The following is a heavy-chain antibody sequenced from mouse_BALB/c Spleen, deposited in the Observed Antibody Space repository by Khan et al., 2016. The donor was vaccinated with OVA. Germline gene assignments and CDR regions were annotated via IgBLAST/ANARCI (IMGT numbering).Heavy chain of an antibody. V-gene: IGHV1-76*01. CDR2: IYPGTDNS. Sequence: VQLKESGAELVRPGASVKLSCKTSGYTFTSYWIHWVKQRPGQGLEWIARIYPGTDNSYYNEKFKDKATLTADKSSSTAYMQLSSLKSEDSDVYFCAREKALYHFDHWGQGTTLTVSS. CDR1: GYTFTSYW. J-gene: IGHJ2*01. D-gene: IGHD3-2*02. CDR3: AREKALYHFDH.